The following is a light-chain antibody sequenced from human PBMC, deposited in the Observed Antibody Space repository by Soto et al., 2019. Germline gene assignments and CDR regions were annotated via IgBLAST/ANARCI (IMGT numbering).Light chain of an antibody. V-gene: IGKV3-20*01. CDR1: QSVSSN. CDR2: GAS. CDR3: QQYGSSPQT. Sequence: EIVMTQSPATLSVSPGERATLSCRASQSVSSNLAWYQQKPGQAPRLVIYGASSRATGIPDRFSGSGSGTDFTLTIGRLEPEDFAVYYCQQYGSSPQTFGQGTKVDIK. J-gene: IGKJ1*01.